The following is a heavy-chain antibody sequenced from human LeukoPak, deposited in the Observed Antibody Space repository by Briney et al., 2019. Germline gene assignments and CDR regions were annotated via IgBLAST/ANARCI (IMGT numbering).Heavy chain of an antibody. D-gene: IGHD4-17*01. Sequence: WGSLRLSCAASGFTFTSYWMSWVRQDPGKGLEWVANIKQDGSEKYYVDSVKGRFTISRDNAKNSLYLQMNSLRAEDTAVYYCAKGPSHDYGDSQGPWGQGTLVTVSS. CDR2: IKQDGSEK. CDR3: AKGPSHDYGDSQGP. CDR1: GFTFTSYW. J-gene: IGHJ5*02. V-gene: IGHV3-7*02.